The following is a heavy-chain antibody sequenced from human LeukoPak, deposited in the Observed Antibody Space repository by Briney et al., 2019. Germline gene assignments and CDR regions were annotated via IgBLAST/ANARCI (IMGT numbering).Heavy chain of an antibody. Sequence: GGSLRLSCAASGFTFSSYAMHWVRQAPGKGLEWVAVISYDGSNKYYADSVKGRFTISRDNSKNTLYLQMNSLRAEDTAVYYCARERVWFGTTVHDYWGQGTLVTVSS. J-gene: IGHJ4*02. CDR1: GFTFSSYA. D-gene: IGHD3-10*01. V-gene: IGHV3-30-3*01. CDR2: ISYDGSNK. CDR3: ARERVWFGTTVHDY.